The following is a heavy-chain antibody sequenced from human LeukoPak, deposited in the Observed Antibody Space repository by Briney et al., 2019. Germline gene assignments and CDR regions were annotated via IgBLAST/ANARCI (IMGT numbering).Heavy chain of an antibody. CDR1: GGSISSSSYH. D-gene: IGHD3-16*02. V-gene: IGHV4-39*07. J-gene: IGHJ4*02. CDR2: INHSGST. Sequence: PSETLSLTCTVSGGSISSSSYHWGWIRQPPGKGLEWIGEINHSGSTNYNPSLKSRVTISVDTSKNQFSLKLSSVTAADTAVYYCARVGGYIWGSYRPFDYWGQGTLVTVSS. CDR3: ARVGGYIWGSYRPFDY.